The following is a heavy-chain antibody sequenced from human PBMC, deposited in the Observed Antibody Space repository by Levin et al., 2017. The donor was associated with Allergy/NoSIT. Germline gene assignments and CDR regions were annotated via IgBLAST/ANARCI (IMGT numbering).Heavy chain of an antibody. CDR3: ARSGGTDLDWFDP. CDR1: GGSISNSGHY. J-gene: IGHJ5*02. CDR2: ISHSGTT. Sequence: PSETLSLTCTVSGGSISNSGHYWGWIRQPPGKGLEWIGSISHSGTTYYNASLKSRVTISVDTSKNQFSLKLRSVTAADTAMYYCARSGGTDLDWFDPWGQGTLITVSS. D-gene: IGHD2-15*01. V-gene: IGHV4-39*01.